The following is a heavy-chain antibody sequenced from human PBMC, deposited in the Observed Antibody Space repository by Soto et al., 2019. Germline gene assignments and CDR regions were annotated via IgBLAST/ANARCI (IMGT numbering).Heavy chain of an antibody. CDR1: GGSISSYY. D-gene: IGHD5-18*01. CDR3: ARVGYSYGKGWFDP. Sequence: TLSLTCTVSGGSISSYYWSWIRQPPGKGLEWIGYIYYSGSTNYNPSLKSRVTISVDTSKNQFSLKLSSVTAADTAVYYCARVGYSYGKGWFDPWGQGTLVTVSS. J-gene: IGHJ5*02. V-gene: IGHV4-59*01. CDR2: IYYSGST.